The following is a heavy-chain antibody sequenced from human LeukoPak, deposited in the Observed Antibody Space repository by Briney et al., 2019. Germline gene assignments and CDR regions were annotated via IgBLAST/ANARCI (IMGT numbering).Heavy chain of an antibody. V-gene: IGHV3-30*02. J-gene: IGHJ6*03. CDR2: IRYDGSNK. CDR3: AKGGAVTSPYYYYYYMDV. D-gene: IGHD4-17*01. Sequence: GGSLRLSCAASGFTFSSYGMHWVRQAPGKGLEWVAFIRYDGSNKYYADSVKGRFTISRDNSKNTLYLQMNSLRAEDTAVYYCAKGGAVTSPYYYYYYMDVWDKGTTVTVSS. CDR1: GFTFSSYG.